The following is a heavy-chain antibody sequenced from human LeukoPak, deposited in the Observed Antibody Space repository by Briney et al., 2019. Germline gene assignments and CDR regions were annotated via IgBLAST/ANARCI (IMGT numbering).Heavy chain of an antibody. CDR2: IYHSGGT. D-gene: IGHD6-13*01. J-gene: IGHJ5*02. CDR1: GGSMSDHY. CDR3: ARRYSSSWSIWFDP. V-gene: IGHV4-59*08. Sequence: SETLSLTCTVSGGSMSDHYWSWIRQSPGKGLEWIGYIYHSGGTNYNPSFKSRVTMSVDTSRNQFSLNLNSVAAADTAVYYCARRYSSSWSIWFDPWGQGTLVTVSS.